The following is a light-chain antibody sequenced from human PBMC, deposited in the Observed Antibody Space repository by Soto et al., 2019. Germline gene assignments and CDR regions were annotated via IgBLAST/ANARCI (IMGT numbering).Light chain of an antibody. J-gene: IGLJ2*01. V-gene: IGLV2-14*03. CDR2: DVS. CDR3: SSYTSSTPLV. CDR1: SSDVGGYNY. Sequence: QSALTQPASVSGSPGQSITISCTGTSSDVGGYNYVSWYQHHPGKAPKVMIYDVSNRPSGVSNRFSGSKSGNTASLTISGLQAEDEADYYCSSYTSSTPLVFGGGTKLTVL.